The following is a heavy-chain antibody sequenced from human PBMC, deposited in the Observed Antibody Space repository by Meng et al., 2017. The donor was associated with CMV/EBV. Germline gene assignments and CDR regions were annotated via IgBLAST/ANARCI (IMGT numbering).Heavy chain of an antibody. CDR3: TTEIGFIAAAGTSLSLLDY. J-gene: IGHJ4*02. CDR1: GLTFSNAW. D-gene: IGHD6-13*01. Sequence: GGSLRLSCAASGLTFSNAWMSWVRQAPGKGLEWVGRIKSKTDGGTTDYAAPVKGRFTISRDDSKNTLYLQMNSLKTEDTAVYYCTTEIGFIAAAGTSLSLLDYWGQGTLVTVSS. CDR2: IKSKTDGGTT. V-gene: IGHV3-15*01.